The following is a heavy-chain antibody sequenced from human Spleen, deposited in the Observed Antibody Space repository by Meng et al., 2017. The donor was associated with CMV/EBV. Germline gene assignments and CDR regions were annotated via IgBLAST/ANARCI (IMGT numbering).Heavy chain of an antibody. D-gene: IGHD6-13*01. CDR1: GFTFSSYA. CDR2: ISGSGGST. Sequence: GESLKISCAASGFTFSSYAMSWVRQAPGKGLEWVSAISGSGGSTYYADSVEGRFTISRDNSKNTLYLQMNSLRAEDTAVYYCANHPKAAAGIGYWGQGTLVTVSS. CDR3: ANHPKAAAGIGY. V-gene: IGHV3-23*01. J-gene: IGHJ4*02.